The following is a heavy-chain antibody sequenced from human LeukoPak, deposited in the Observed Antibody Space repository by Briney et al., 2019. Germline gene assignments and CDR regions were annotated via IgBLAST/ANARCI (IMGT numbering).Heavy chain of an antibody. D-gene: IGHD2-21*01. CDR2: IKEDGTEK. V-gene: IGHV3-7*01. Sequence: GGSLRLSCAASGFTFSSYWMHWVRQAPGKGLEWLAKIKEDGTEKYYVDSVKGRFTISRDNAKNSLSLQMNSLRADDTAIYFCADVVRGYWGQGILVTVSS. CDR3: ADVVRGY. J-gene: IGHJ4*02. CDR1: GFTFSSYW.